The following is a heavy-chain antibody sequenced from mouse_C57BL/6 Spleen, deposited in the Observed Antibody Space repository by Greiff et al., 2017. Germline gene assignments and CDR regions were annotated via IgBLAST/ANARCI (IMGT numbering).Heavy chain of an antibody. J-gene: IGHJ2*01. CDR1: GYAFTNYL. D-gene: IGHD2-4*01. V-gene: IGHV1-54*01. CDR2: INPGSGGT. Sequence: VQLQQSGAELVRPGTSVKVSCKASGYAFTNYLIEWVKQRPGQGLEWIGVINPGSGGTNYNEKFKGKATLTADKSSSTAYMQLSSLTSEDSAVYFCARDYDSYYFGYWGQGTTLTVSS. CDR3: ARDYDSYYFGY.